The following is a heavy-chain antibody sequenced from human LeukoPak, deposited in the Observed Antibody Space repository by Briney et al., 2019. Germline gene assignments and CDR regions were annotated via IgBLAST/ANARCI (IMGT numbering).Heavy chain of an antibody. Sequence: GGSLRLSCAASGFTFSSYWMHWVRQAPGKGLVWVSRINSDGSSTSYADSVKDRFTISRDNSKNTLYLQMNSLRAEDTAVYYCARILDSAWGELGYWGQGTLVTVSS. D-gene: IGHD6-19*01. CDR1: GFTFSSYW. CDR2: INSDGSST. CDR3: ARILDSAWGELGY. V-gene: IGHV3-74*01. J-gene: IGHJ4*02.